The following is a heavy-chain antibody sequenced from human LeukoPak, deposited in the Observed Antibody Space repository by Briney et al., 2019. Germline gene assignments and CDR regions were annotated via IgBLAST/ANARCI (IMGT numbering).Heavy chain of an antibody. CDR3: ASGADTAMASDAFDI. D-gene: IGHD5-18*01. V-gene: IGHV4-39*01. CDR2: IYYSGST. CDR1: GGSISSSSYY. Sequence: SETLSLTCTVSGGSISSSSYYWGWIRQPPGKGLEWIGSIYYSGSTYYNPSLKSRVTISVDTSKNQFSLELSSVTAADTAVYYCASGADTAMASDAFDIWGQGTMVTVSS. J-gene: IGHJ3*02.